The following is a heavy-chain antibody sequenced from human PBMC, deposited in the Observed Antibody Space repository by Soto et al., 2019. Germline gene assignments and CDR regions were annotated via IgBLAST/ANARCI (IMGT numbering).Heavy chain of an antibody. J-gene: IGHJ6*02. D-gene: IGHD3-3*01. CDR1: GFTFSTYT. V-gene: IGHV3-7*01. CDR2: IKQDGSEK. Sequence: PGGSLRLSCAASGFTFSTYTMNWVRQAPGKGLEWVANIKQDGSEKYYVDSVKGRFTISRDNAKNSLYLQMNSLRAEDTAVYYCASVEVDFWSGYYSPYYYYGMDVWGQGTTVTVSS. CDR3: ASVEVDFWSGYYSPYYYYGMDV.